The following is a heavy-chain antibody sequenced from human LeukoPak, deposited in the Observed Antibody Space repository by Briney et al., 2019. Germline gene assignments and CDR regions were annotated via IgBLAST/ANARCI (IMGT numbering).Heavy chain of an antibody. Sequence: ASVKVSCKAPGYTFTGYYMHWVRQAPGQGLEWMGWINPNSGGTNYAQKFQGRVTMTRDTSISTAYMELSRLRSDDTAVYYCARSVVGATWVDYWGQGTLVTVSS. D-gene: IGHD1-26*01. CDR3: ARSVVGATWVDY. J-gene: IGHJ4*02. CDR2: INPNSGGT. V-gene: IGHV1-2*02. CDR1: GYTFTGYY.